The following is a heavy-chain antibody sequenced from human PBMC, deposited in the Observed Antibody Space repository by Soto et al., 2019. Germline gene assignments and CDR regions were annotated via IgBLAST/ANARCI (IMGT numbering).Heavy chain of an antibody. CDR2: ISGSGGST. CDR3: AKKLWSVYYYYGMDV. D-gene: IGHD3-3*01. Sequence: GGSLRLSCAASGFTFSSYAMSWVRQAPGKGLEWVSAISGSGGSTYYADSVKGRFTISRDNSKNTLYLQMNSLRAEDTAVYYCAKKLWSVYYYYGMDVWGQGTTVTVSS. V-gene: IGHV3-23*01. CDR1: GFTFSSYA. J-gene: IGHJ6*02.